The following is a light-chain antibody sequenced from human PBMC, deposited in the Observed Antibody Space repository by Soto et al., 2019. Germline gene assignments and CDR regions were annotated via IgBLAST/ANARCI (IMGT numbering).Light chain of an antibody. J-gene: IGKJ5*01. V-gene: IGKV1-39*01. CDR1: QSISGY. Sequence: DIHMTQSPSSLSASVGDRVSITCRARQSISGYLNWYQQRPGEAPKLLVFAATSLQSGVPTRFRGSGSGTVFTLTINSLRPEDFATYYCQQSYRTPATFGQGTRLE. CDR2: AAT. CDR3: QQSYRTPAT.